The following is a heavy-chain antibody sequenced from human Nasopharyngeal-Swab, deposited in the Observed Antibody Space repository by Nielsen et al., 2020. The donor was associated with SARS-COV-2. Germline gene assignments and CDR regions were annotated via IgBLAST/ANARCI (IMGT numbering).Heavy chain of an antibody. D-gene: IGHD3-3*01. CDR3: ATELLDPYYDFWSGYYGTFDY. Sequence: GESLKISCAASGFTFDDYAMHWVRQAPGKGLEWVSLISGDGGSTYYADSVKGRFTISRDNSKNSLYLQMNSLRTEDTALYYCATELLDPYYDFWSGYYGTFDYWGQGTLVTVSS. CDR2: ISGDGGST. CDR1: GFTFDDYA. J-gene: IGHJ4*02. V-gene: IGHV3-43*02.